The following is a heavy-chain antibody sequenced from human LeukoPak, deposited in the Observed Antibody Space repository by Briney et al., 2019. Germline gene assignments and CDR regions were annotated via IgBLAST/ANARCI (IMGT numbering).Heavy chain of an antibody. Sequence: KPGGSLRLSCAASSFTVSYAWMSWVRQAPGKGLEWVGRIKSKTDGGTTHYAAPVQGRFTISRDDSKNTLYLQMNSLKTEDTAGYYCTAVQYWGQGTLVSVSS. CDR2: IKSKTDGGTT. CDR3: TAVQY. CDR1: SFTVSYAW. J-gene: IGHJ4*02. V-gene: IGHV3-15*01.